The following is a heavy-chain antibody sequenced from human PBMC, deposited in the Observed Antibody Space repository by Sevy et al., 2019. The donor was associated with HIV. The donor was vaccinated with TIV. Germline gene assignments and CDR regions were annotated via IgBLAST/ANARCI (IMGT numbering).Heavy chain of an antibody. CDR3: TTEKDFWSGYFYFDY. J-gene: IGHJ4*02. CDR2: IKSNTDGGTT. CDR1: GFTFSKAW. D-gene: IGHD3-3*01. V-gene: IGHV3-15*01. Sequence: GGSLRLSCAASGFTFSKAWMSWVRQAPGKGLEWVGRIKSNTDGGTTDYAEPVKGRFTISRDDSKNTLYLQVNSLKTDDTAVYYCTTEKDFWSGYFYFDYWGQGTLVTVSS.